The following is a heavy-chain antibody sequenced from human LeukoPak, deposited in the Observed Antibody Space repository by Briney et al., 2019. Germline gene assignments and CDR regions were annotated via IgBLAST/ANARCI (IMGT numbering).Heavy chain of an antibody. D-gene: IGHD3-22*01. J-gene: IGHJ4*02. CDR2: IYSGGST. CDR1: GFTVSSNY. V-gene: IGHV3-53*01. CDR3: ARVRLDNSSTYYYPYFDY. Sequence: PGGSLRPSCAASGFTVSSNYMSWVRQAPGKGLEWVSVIYSGGSTYYADSVKGRFTISRDNSKNTLYLQMNSLRAEDTAVYYCARVRLDNSSTYYYPYFDYWGQGTLVTVSS.